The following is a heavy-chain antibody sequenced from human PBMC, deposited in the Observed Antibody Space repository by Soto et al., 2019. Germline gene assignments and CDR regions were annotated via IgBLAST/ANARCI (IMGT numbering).Heavy chain of an antibody. CDR1: GDSINNRSYY. V-gene: IGHV4-39*01. CDR2: IYYSGST. Sequence: SETLSLTCTVTGDSINNRSYYWGWIRQPPGKGLEWIGSIYYSGSTYNNPSLKSRVSMYVDTSKNQFSLKLRSVTAADTALYYCARQRTSVVTQAYFDSWGQGSLVTVS. D-gene: IGHD2-21*02. J-gene: IGHJ4*02. CDR3: ARQRTSVVTQAYFDS.